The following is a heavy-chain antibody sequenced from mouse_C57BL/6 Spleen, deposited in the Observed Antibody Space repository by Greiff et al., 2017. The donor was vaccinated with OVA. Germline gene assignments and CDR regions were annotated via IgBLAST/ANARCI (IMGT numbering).Heavy chain of an antibody. CDR2: IWSGGST. Sequence: QVQLKESGPGLVQPSQSLSITCTVSGFSLTSYGVHWVRQSPGKGLEWLGVIWSGGSTDYNAAFISRLSISKDNSKSQVFFKMNSLQADDTAIYYCAAGELRLRLYYYAMDYWGQGTSVTVSS. CDR3: AAGELRLRLYYYAMDY. CDR1: GFSLTSYG. D-gene: IGHD3-2*02. J-gene: IGHJ4*01. V-gene: IGHV2-2*01.